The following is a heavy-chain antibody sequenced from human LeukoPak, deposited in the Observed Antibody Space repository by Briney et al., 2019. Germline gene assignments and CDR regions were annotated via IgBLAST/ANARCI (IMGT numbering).Heavy chain of an antibody. V-gene: IGHV4-4*07. CDR2: IYTSGST. J-gene: IGHJ4*02. Sequence: SETLSLTRSVSDVSVSGYYWSRIRQPAGTGLEWIGRIYTSGSTKYNPALKSRVTISVDKSKNQFSLKLSSVTAADTAVYYCARDRWNKIGDDTSGYYYDYWGQGTLVTVSS. CDR3: ARDRWNKIGDDTSGYYYDY. CDR1: DVSVSGYY. D-gene: IGHD3-22*01.